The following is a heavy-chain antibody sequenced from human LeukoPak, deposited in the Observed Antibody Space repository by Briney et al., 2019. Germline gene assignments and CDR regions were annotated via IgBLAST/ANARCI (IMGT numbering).Heavy chain of an antibody. CDR2: IYYSGST. CDR1: GGSISSYY. D-gene: IGHD1-1*01. J-gene: IGHJ5*02. V-gene: IGHV4-59*01. CDR3: ARSKSPRERYAFDP. Sequence: SETLSLTCTVSGGSISSYYWSWIRQPPGKGLEWIGYIYYSGSTNYNPSLKSRVTISVDTSKNQSSLKLSSVTAADTAVYYCARSKSPRERYAFDPWGQGTLVTVSS.